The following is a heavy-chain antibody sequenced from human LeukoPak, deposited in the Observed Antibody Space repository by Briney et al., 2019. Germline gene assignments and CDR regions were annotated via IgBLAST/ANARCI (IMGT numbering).Heavy chain of an antibody. CDR1: GGPNNSYY. J-gene: IGHJ4*02. CDR3: ARQSGGYYAPDY. V-gene: IGHV4-59*01. D-gene: IGHD1-26*01. Sequence: PSETLSLTCTVSGGPNNSYYWSCIRQPPGKRLEWIGYIYYSGNTNYNPSLKSRVTISVDTSKNQFSLKLRSVTAADTAVYYCARQSGGYYAPDYWGQGTLVTVSS. CDR2: IYYSGNT.